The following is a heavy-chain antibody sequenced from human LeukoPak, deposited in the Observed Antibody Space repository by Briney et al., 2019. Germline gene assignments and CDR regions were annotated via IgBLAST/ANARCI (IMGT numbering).Heavy chain of an antibody. V-gene: IGHV4-39*02. CDR3: ARDSGQQLVQDGSFYFDY. Sequence: SSETLSLTCTVSGGSISSSSYYWGWIRQPPGKGLEWIGSIYYSGSTYYNPSLKSRVTISVDTSKNQFSLKLSSVTAADTAVYYCARDSGQQLVQDGSFYFDYWGQGTLVTVSP. CDR2: IYYSGST. D-gene: IGHD6-13*01. CDR1: GGSISSSSYY. J-gene: IGHJ4*02.